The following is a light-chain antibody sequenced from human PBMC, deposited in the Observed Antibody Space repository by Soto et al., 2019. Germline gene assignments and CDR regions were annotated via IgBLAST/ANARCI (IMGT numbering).Light chain of an antibody. CDR3: MQTTQFPFT. V-gene: IGKV2-24*01. CDR1: QTLVHSDGNTS. CDR2: EIS. J-gene: IGKJ3*01. Sequence: DIVMTQTPLSSPVTLGQPASISGKSSQTLVHSDGNTSLSWLQQRPGQPPRLLIYEISNRFSGVPDRFSGSGAGTDFTLKISRVEAEDVGVYYCMQTTQFPFTFGPGTKVEIK.